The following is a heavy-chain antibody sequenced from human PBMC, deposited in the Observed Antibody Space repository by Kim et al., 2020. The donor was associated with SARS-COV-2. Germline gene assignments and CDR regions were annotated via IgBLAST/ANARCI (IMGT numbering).Heavy chain of an antibody. CDR2: IKQDGSEK. V-gene: IGHV3-7*03. Sequence: GGSLRLSCAASGFTFSSYWMSWVRQAPGKGLEWVANIKQDGSEKYYVDSVKGRFTISRDNAKNSLYLQMNSLRAEDTAVYYCARLWFGESSEDQGLDYWGQGTLVTVSS. CDR1: GFTFSSYW. CDR3: ARLWFGESSEDQGLDY. J-gene: IGHJ4*02. D-gene: IGHD3-10*01.